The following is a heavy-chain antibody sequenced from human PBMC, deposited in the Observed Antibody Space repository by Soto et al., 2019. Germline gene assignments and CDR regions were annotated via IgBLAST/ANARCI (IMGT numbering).Heavy chain of an antibody. Sequence: SVKVSCKASGYTFTGYYMHWVRQSPGQGLEWMGWINPNSGGTNYAQKFQGRVTMTRDTSISTAYMELRRRRSDDTAVYYCARDLKKGTTVTTTYYYYGMDVWAQGTTVTIPS. J-gene: IGHJ6*02. V-gene: IGHV1-2*02. CDR3: ARDLKKGTTVTTTYYYYGMDV. D-gene: IGHD4-4*01. CDR1: GYTFTGYY. CDR2: INPNSGGT.